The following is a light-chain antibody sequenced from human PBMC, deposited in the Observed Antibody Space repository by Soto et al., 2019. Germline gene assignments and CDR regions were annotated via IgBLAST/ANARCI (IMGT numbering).Light chain of an antibody. Sequence: EIVLTQSPATLSLSPGERATLSCRASQSVDSFLAWYQQKPGQAPRLLMYDASDRATGIPARFSGSGSGTDFTLTISSLEPEDVAVYYCQQRNNWPLTFGGGTKVEIK. CDR1: QSVDSF. CDR2: DAS. V-gene: IGKV3-11*01. CDR3: QQRNNWPLT. J-gene: IGKJ4*01.